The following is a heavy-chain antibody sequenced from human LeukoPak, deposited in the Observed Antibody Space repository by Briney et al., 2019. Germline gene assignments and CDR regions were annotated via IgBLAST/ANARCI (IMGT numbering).Heavy chain of an antibody. V-gene: IGHV3-64*01. J-gene: IGHJ4*02. D-gene: IGHD6-13*01. CDR2: ITSNGAST. CDR1: GFTFSSYA. Sequence: GGALRLSCVASGFTFSSYAMHWVRQAPGKGLEYVSAITSNGASTYYTNSMKGRFIISRDDSKNTYLQLNRLRAEDTAVYYCAKDGGTGRIAAPGADYWGQGTLVTVSS. CDR3: AKDGGTGRIAAPGADY.